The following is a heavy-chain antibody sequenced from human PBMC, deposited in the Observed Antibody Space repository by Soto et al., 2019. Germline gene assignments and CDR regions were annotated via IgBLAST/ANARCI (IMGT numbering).Heavy chain of an antibody. CDR3: ARAIAETYYDFWSGQFDY. CDR2: IYYSGST. D-gene: IGHD3-3*01. CDR1: GGSISSGGYY. V-gene: IGHV4-61*08. Sequence: SETLSLTCTVSGGSISSGGYYWSWIRQHPGKGLEWIGYIYYSGSTNYNPSLKSRVTISVDTSKNQFSLKLSSVTAADTAVYYCARAIAETYYDFWSGQFDYWGQGTLVTVSS. J-gene: IGHJ4*02.